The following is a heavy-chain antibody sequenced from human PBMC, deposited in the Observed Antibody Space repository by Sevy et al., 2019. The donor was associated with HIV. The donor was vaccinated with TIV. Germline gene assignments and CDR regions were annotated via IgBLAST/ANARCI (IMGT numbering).Heavy chain of an antibody. V-gene: IGHV4-61*01. J-gene: IGHJ3*02. CDR3: ARDKDDAFDI. CDR2: IYYSGRT. CDR1: GGSVSSGSYY. Sequence: SETLSLTCTVSGGSVSSGSYYWSWIRQPPGKGLEWIGYIYYSGRTNYNPSLKSRVTISVDTSKNQFSLKLSSVTAADTAVYYCARDKDDAFDIWGQGTMVTVSS.